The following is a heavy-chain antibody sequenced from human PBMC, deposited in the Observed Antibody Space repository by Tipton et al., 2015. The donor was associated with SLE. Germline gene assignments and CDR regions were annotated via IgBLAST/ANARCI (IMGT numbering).Heavy chain of an antibody. D-gene: IGHD1-26*01. J-gene: IGHJ4*02. CDR3: VRDVTIVGARYYFDY. Sequence: SLRLSCAASGFTLSSYWMHWVRQAPGKGLVWVSRINSAGSSTDYADSVKGRFTISRDNAKNMVYVQMNSLRAEDTAVYYCVRDVTIVGARYYFDYWGQGTLVTVSS. V-gene: IGHV3-74*01. CDR1: GFTLSSYW. CDR2: INSAGSST.